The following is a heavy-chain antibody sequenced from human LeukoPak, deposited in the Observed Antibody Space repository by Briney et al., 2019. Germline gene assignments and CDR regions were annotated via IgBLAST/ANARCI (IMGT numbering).Heavy chain of an antibody. CDR1: GYTFTSYG. CDR3: ARGGLPPIVVVPAAKNWFDP. D-gene: IGHD2-2*01. V-gene: IGHV1-18*01. J-gene: IGHJ5*02. Sequence: ASVKVSCKASGYTFTSYGISWVRQAPGQGLEWMGWISAYNGNTNYVQKLQGRVTMTTDTSTSTAYMELRSLRSDDTAVYYCARGGLPPIVVVPAAKNWFDPWGQGTLVTVSS. CDR2: ISAYNGNT.